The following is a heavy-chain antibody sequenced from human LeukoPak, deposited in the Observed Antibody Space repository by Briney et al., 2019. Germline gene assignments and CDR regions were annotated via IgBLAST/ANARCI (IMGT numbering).Heavy chain of an antibody. CDR3: ARVPSGYYFDY. Sequence: ASVKVSCKASGGTFSSYAISRVRQAPGQGLEWMGGIIPIFGTANYAQKFQGRVTITADESTSTAYMELSSLRSEDTAVYYCARVPSGYYFDYWGQGTLVTVSS. V-gene: IGHV1-69*13. J-gene: IGHJ4*02. CDR2: IIPIFGTA. D-gene: IGHD3-10*01. CDR1: GGTFSSYA.